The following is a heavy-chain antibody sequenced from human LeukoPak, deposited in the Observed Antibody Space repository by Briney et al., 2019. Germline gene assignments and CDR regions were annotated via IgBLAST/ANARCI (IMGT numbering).Heavy chain of an antibody. CDR3: AKVNYYDSSGPTDY. Sequence: AGGSLRLSCAASGFTFSSYAMSWVRQAPGKGLGWVSAISGSGGSTYYADSVKGRFTISRDNSKNTLYLQMNSLRAEDTAVYYCAKVNYYDSSGPTDYWGQGTLVTVSS. D-gene: IGHD3-22*01. CDR2: ISGSGGST. CDR1: GFTFSSYA. V-gene: IGHV3-23*01. J-gene: IGHJ4*02.